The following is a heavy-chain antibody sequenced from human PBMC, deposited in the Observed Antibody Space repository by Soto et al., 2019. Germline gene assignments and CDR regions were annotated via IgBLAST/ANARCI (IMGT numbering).Heavy chain of an antibody. V-gene: IGHV4-39*01. J-gene: IGHJ6*04. CDR3: ARQDCSSTSCYVGMVAYGMDV. CDR2: IYYTGST. D-gene: IGHD2-2*01. CDR1: GGSVSSSSDY. Sequence: SETLCLTCTVSGGSVSSSSDYWGWISQPPGKGLEWIATIYYTGSTYYNPSLKSRVSMSVDTSKNQFSLKLSSVTAADTAVYYCARQDCSSTSCYVGMVAYGMDVWGEGTTVTVSS.